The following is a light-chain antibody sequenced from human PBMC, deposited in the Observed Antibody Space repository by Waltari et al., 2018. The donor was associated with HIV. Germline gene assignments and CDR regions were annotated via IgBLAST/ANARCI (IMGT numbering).Light chain of an antibody. CDR1: SSHL. CDR2: EVS. Sequence: QSALTQPAAVSGSPRQSIPISCTGTSSHLVPWYQQHPGKAPKLIIYEVSKRPSGVSDRFSASKSGNTASLTISGLQAEDEADYHCCSYVGVVNSFVLFGGGTKLTVL. V-gene: IGLV2-23*02. J-gene: IGLJ2*01. CDR3: CSYVGVVNSFVL.